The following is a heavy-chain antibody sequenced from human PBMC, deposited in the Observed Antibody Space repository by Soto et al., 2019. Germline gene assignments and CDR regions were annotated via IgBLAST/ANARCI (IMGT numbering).Heavy chain of an antibody. CDR1: GFTFRSYW. J-gene: IGHJ4*02. D-gene: IGHD5-12*01. CDR2: ITQDGSEK. CDR3: ARDLIVATIWDRDY. Sequence: EVQLVESGGGLVQPGGSLRLSCAASGFTFRSYWMSWVRQARGKGLEWVANITQDGSEKYYVDSVKGRFTISRDNAKNSLYLQINSLRAEDTAVYYCARDLIVATIWDRDYWGQGTLVTVSS. V-gene: IGHV3-7*01.